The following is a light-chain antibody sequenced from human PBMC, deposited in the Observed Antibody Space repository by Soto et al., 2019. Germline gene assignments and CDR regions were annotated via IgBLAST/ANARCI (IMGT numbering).Light chain of an antibody. V-gene: IGLV1-44*01. CDR3: AAWDDSLNGVV. CDR2: SNY. Sequence: QSVLTQPPSASGTPGQRVTISCSGSSSNIGSNTVNWYQQLPGTAPKLLIYSNYQRPSGVPDRFSGSRSGTSASLDISGLQSEDEAGYYCAAWDDSLNGVVFGGGTKLTVL. CDR1: SSNIGSNT. J-gene: IGLJ2*01.